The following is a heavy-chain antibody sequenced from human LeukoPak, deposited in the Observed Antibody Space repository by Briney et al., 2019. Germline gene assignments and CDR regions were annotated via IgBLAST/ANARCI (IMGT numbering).Heavy chain of an antibody. CDR3: ARDPVDSYGYGDY. J-gene: IGHJ4*02. CDR1: GFTFSSYQ. CDR2: ISRSGNTI. D-gene: IGHD5-18*01. V-gene: IGHV3-48*03. Sequence: SLRLSCAASGFTFSSYQMNWVREAPGPGVEWVSYISRSGNTIYYADSVKGRFTISRDNAKNSLYLQMNSLRAEGPAVYYCARDPVDSYGYGDYWGQGTLVTVSS.